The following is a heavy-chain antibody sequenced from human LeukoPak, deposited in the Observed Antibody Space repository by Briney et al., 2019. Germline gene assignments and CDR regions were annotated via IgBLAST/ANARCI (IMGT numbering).Heavy chain of an antibody. J-gene: IGHJ4*02. CDR2: IYSGGST. D-gene: IGHD7-27*01. V-gene: IGHV3-66*01. Sequence: GGSLKLSCAASGFTVSSNYMSWVRQAPGKGLEWVSVIYSGGSTYYADSVKGRFTISRDNSKNTLYLQMNSPRAEDTAVYYCARDPGGNWGYWGQGTLVTVSS. CDR3: ARDPGGNWGY. CDR1: GFTVSSNY.